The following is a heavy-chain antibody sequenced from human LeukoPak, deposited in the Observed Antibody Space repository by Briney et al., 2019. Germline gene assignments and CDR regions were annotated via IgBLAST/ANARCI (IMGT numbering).Heavy chain of an antibody. Sequence: GGSLRLSCAASGFTFSSYGMYWVRQGPGKGLEWVAVISYDGSNKYYVDSVKGRFTISRDNSKNTLYLQMSSLRSEDTAVYYCAREPHNWFDPWGQGTLVTVSS. J-gene: IGHJ5*02. CDR1: GFTFSSYG. CDR3: AREPHNWFDP. CDR2: ISYDGSNK. V-gene: IGHV3-30*03.